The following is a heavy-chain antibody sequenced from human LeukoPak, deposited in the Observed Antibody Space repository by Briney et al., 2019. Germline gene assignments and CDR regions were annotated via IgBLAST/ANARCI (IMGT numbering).Heavy chain of an antibody. Sequence: GASVKVSCKASGGIFSRYATSWVRQAPGQGLEWMGGIIPIFGTANYAQKFQGRVTITADESTSTAYMELSSLRSEDTAVYYCAKDMGYFPGMDVWGQGTTVTVSS. CDR1: GGIFSRYA. D-gene: IGHD3-9*01. J-gene: IGHJ6*02. CDR2: IIPIFGTA. CDR3: AKDMGYFPGMDV. V-gene: IGHV1-69*13.